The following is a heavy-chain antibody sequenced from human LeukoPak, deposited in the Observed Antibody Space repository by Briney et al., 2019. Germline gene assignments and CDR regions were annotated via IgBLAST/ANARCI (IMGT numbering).Heavy chain of an antibody. CDR2: ISSSSSYI. J-gene: IGHJ4*02. CDR3: ARDDSVVAAEFGY. V-gene: IGHV3-21*01. D-gene: IGHD2-15*01. CDR1: GFTFSSYS. Sequence: PGGSLRLSCAASGFTFSSYSMNWVRQAPGKGLEWVSSISSSSSYIYYADSVKGRFTISRDNAKNSLYLQMNSLRAEDTAVYYCARDDSVVAAEFGYWGQGTLVTVSS.